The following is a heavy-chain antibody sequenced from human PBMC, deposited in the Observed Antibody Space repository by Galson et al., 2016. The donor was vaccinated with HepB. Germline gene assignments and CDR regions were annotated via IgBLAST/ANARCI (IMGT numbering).Heavy chain of an antibody. CDR1: GGSVSSGSFY. Sequence: SETLSLTCNVSGGSVSSGSFYWTWIRKPPGKGLEWLGYSYHSGSTRYSPSPEGRRTISPDTSTNHLSLKLPSVTASDTAFYYCARGHDYGPTNWFDPWGQGILVTVSS. CDR2: SYHSGST. D-gene: IGHD4/OR15-4a*01. V-gene: IGHV4-61*03. CDR3: ARGHDYGPTNWFDP. J-gene: IGHJ5*02.